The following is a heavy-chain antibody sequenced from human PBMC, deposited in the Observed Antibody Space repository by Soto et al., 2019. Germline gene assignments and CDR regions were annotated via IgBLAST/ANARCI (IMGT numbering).Heavy chain of an antibody. D-gene: IGHD3-22*01. V-gene: IGHV3-33*01. J-gene: IGHJ4*02. CDR1: GFTFSTYG. Sequence: QVQLVESGGGVVQPGRSLRLSCAASGFTFSTYGMHWVRQAPGKGLEWVAVMWFDGKHQYYADSVKGRFTISRDNSKNTLYLQMNSLRANDTGLYYCARWTYYDSSGYYYVFDYWGQGTLVTVSS. CDR3: ARWTYYDSSGYYYVFDY. CDR2: MWFDGKHQ.